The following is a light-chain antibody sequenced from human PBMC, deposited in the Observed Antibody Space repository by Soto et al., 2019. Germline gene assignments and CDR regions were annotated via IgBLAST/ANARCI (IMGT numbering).Light chain of an antibody. Sequence: DIQMTQSPSTLSASVGDRVTITCRASQSISSWLAWYQQKPGKAPKLLIYDASSLESGVPSRFSGSGPGTEFTLTISSLQPDDFATYYCQQYNSYSPWTFGQGTKVEIK. CDR2: DAS. J-gene: IGKJ1*01. CDR1: QSISSW. CDR3: QQYNSYSPWT. V-gene: IGKV1-5*01.